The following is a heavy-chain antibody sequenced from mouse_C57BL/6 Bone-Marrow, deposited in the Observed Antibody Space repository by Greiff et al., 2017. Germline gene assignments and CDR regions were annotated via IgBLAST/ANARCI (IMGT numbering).Heavy chain of an antibody. D-gene: IGHD1-1*01. CDR3: ARDYYGIYFDV. CDR2: INYDGSST. CDR1: GFTFSDYY. V-gene: IGHV5-16*01. Sequence: EVQVVESEGGLVQPGSSMKLSCTASGFTFSDYYMAWVRQVPEKGLEWVANINYDGSSTYYLDSLKSRFIISRDNAKNILYLQMSSLKSEDTATYYCARDYYGIYFDVWGTGTTVTGSS. J-gene: IGHJ1*03.